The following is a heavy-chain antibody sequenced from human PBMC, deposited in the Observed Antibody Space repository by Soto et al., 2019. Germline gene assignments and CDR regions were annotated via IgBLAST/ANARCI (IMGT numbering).Heavy chain of an antibody. D-gene: IGHD6-19*01. V-gene: IGHV3-33*01. J-gene: IGHJ4*02. CDR2: IWYDGSNK. CDR3: ARDSHVGSGWQLTADY. CDR1: GFTFSSYG. Sequence: GGSLRLSCAASGFTFSSYGMHWVRQAPGKGLEWVAVIWYDGSNKYYAESVKGRFTISRDNSKNTLYLRMNSLRAEDTAVYYCARDSHVGSGWQLTADYWGQGTLVTVSS.